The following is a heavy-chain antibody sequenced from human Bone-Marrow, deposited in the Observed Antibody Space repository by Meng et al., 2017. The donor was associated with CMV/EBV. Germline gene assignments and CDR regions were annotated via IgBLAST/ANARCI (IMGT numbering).Heavy chain of an antibody. CDR2: IIPIFGTA. CDR3: ARGGIFGVATQNWFDP. J-gene: IGHJ5*02. CDR1: GGTFSSYA. Sequence: SVKVSCKASGGTFSSYAISWVRQAPGQGLEWMGGIIPIFGTANYAQKFQGRVTITTDESTSTAYMELSSLRSEDTAAYSCARGGIFGVATQNWFDPWGQGTLVTVSS. V-gene: IGHV1-69*05. D-gene: IGHD3-3*01.